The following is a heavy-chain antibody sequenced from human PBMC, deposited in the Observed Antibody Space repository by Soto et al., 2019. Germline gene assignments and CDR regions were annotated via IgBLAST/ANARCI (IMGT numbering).Heavy chain of an antibody. V-gene: IGHV4-31*03. J-gene: IGHJ5*02. CDR2: IYYSGST. CDR3: ARRLLAELVFDP. D-gene: IGHD6-13*01. CDR1: GGSISSGGYY. Sequence: QVQLQESGPGLVKPSQTLSLTCTVSGGSISSGGYYWSWIRQHPGKGLEWIGYIYYSGSTYYNPSLNSRVTISVDTSKNQLSLKLSSVTAAETAVYYCARRLLAELVFDPWGQGTLVTVSS.